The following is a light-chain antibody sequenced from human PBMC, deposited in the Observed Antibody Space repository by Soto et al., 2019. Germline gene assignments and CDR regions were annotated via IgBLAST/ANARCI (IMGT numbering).Light chain of an antibody. J-gene: IGKJ5*01. CDR2: GAS. V-gene: IGKV3-15*01. CDR1: QSFSSN. CDR3: QQYKSWPPIT. Sequence: ETVMTQSPSTLSVCAGERAPLSCRASQSFSSNLAWYQQKPGQAPRLLIYGASTRATGVPARFSGTGSGTEFTLTISSLKSEDYAVYYCQQYKSWPPITFGQGTGLEI.